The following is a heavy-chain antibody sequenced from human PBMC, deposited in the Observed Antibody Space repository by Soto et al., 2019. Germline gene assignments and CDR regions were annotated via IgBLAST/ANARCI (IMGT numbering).Heavy chain of an antibody. D-gene: IGHD3-16*01. CDR2: INHSGST. Sequence: SETLSLTCGVYGGSFSGYYWSWIRQPPGKGLEWIGEINHSGSTNYNPSLKSRVTISVDTSKIQFSLRLTSVTAADTAVYYCARGSADSYPYPVCFDPWGYELDYWGQGALVTVSS. J-gene: IGHJ4*02. CDR3: ARGSADSYPYPVCFDPWGYELDY. V-gene: IGHV4-34*01. CDR1: GGSFSGYY.